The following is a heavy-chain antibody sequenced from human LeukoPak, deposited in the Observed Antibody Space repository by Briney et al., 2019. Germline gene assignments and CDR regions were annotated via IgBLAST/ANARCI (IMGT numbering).Heavy chain of an antibody. CDR3: ARRYCSSTSCLIDY. D-gene: IGHD2-2*01. J-gene: IGHJ4*02. CDR2: ISSSGTTI. CDR1: GFTFSSYE. Sequence: GGSLRLSCAASGFTFSSYEMNWVRQAPGKGLEWVSYISSSGTTIYYADSVKGRFTISRDNAKNSLNLQMNSLRAEDTAVYYCARRYCSSTSCLIDYWGQGTLVTVSS. V-gene: IGHV3-48*03.